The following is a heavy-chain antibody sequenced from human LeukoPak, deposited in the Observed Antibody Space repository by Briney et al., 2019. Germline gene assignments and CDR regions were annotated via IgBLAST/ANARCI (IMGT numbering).Heavy chain of an antibody. CDR2: INPNSGGT. Sequence: GASVKVSCKASGYTFTGYYMHWVRQAPGQGLEWMGWINPNSGGTDYAQKFQGWVTMTRDTSISTAYMELSRLRSDDTAVYYCAREIAAAGHYYYYGMDVWGQGTTVTVSS. CDR3: AREIAAAGHYYYYGMDV. D-gene: IGHD6-13*01. V-gene: IGHV1-2*04. CDR1: GYTFTGYY. J-gene: IGHJ6*02.